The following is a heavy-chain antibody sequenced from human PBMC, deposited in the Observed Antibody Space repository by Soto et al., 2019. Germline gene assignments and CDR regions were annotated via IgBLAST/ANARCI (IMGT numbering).Heavy chain of an antibody. J-gene: IGHJ4*02. D-gene: IGHD6-13*01. CDR1: GGSISSSNW. V-gene: IGHV4-4*02. CDR3: ARGRGLAAAVGLIDY. Sequence: SETLSLTCAVSGGSISSSNWWRLGRQPAGKGLEWIGEINHSGSTNYNPSLKSRVTISVDTSKNQFSLKLSSVTAADTAVYYCARGRGLAAAVGLIDYWGQGTLVPVSA. CDR2: INHSGST.